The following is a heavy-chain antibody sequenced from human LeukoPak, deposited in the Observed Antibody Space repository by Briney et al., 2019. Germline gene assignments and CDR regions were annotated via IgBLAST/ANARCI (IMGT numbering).Heavy chain of an antibody. D-gene: IGHD2-2*01. V-gene: IGHV4-39*01. Sequence: SETLSLTCTVSGGSISSSSYYWGWIRQPPGKGLEWIGSIYYSGSTYYNPSLKSRVTISVDTSKNQFSLKLSSVTAADTAVYYCASPWGYCSSTSCYMGVAFDIWGQGTMVTVSS. J-gene: IGHJ3*02. CDR1: GGSISSSSYY. CDR3: ASPWGYCSSTSCYMGVAFDI. CDR2: IYYSGST.